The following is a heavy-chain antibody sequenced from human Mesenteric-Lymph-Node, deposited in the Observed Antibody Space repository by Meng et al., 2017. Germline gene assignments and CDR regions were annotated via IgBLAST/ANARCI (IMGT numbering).Heavy chain of an antibody. V-gene: IGHV4-4*07. D-gene: IGHD6-19*01. Sequence: SETLSLTCTVSGGSISSSYWSWIRQPAGKGLEWIGRIFPSGSTNYNPSLKSRATMSVDTSKNQFSLKLNSVTAADTAVYYCARESITVAGTEDSWGQGTRVTVSS. CDR3: ARESITVAGTEDS. CDR1: GGSISSSY. J-gene: IGHJ4*02. CDR2: IFPSGST.